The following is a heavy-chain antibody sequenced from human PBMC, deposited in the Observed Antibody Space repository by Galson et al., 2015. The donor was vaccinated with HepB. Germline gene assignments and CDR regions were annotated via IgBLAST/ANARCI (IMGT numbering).Heavy chain of an antibody. V-gene: IGHV3-30*04. J-gene: IGHJ4*02. Sequence: SLRLSCAASGFTFSSYAMHWVRQAPGKGLEWVAVISYDGSNKYYADSVKGRFTISRDNSKNTLYLQMNSLRAEDTAVYYCARVMGDYYFDYWGQGTLVTVSS. D-gene: IGHD2-21*02. CDR2: ISYDGSNK. CDR1: GFTFSSYA. CDR3: ARVMGDYYFDY.